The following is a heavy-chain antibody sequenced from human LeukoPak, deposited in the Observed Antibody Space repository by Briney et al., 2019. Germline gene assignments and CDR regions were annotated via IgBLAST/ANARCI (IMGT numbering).Heavy chain of an antibody. Sequence: DSVKVSCKASGYTFTSYGISWVRQAPGQGLEWMGWISAYNGNTNYAQKLQGRVTMTTDTSTSTAYMELRSLRSDDTAVYYCARGFTYYYDSSGYFQDYWGQGTLVTVSS. CDR3: ARGFTYYYDSSGYFQDY. CDR2: ISAYNGNT. D-gene: IGHD3-22*01. V-gene: IGHV1-18*01. J-gene: IGHJ4*02. CDR1: GYTFTSYG.